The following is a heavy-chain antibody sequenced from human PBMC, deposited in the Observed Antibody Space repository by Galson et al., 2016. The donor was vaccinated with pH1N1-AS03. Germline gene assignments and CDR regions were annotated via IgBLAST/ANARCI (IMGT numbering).Heavy chain of an antibody. CDR1: GFTFSNYA. Sequence: SLRLSCAASGFTFSNYAMSWVRQAPGKGLGWVSGIRDSGGSTYYAESVKGRFTISRDNSKNTLYLQMNSLRAEDTAVYYCAKGVGATDGLFDYWGPGTLVTVSS. CDR2: IRDSGGST. CDR3: AKGVGATDGLFDY. D-gene: IGHD4/OR15-4a*01. J-gene: IGHJ4*02. V-gene: IGHV3-23*01.